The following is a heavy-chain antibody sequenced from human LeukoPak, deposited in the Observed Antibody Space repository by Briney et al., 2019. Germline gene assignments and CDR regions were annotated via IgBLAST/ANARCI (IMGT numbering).Heavy chain of an antibody. J-gene: IGHJ4*02. CDR1: GGSISSSSYY. CDR2: IYYSGST. Sequence: ASETLSLTCTVSGGSISSSSYYWGWTRQPPGKGLEWIGSIYYSGSTYYNPSLKSRVTISVDTSKNQFSLKLSSVTAADTAVYYCARRGEGSGWLIDYWGQGTLVTVSS. V-gene: IGHV4-39*01. D-gene: IGHD6-19*01. CDR3: ARRGEGSGWLIDY.